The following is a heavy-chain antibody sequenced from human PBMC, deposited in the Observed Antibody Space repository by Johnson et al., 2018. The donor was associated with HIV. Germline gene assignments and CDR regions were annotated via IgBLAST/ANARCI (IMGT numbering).Heavy chain of an antibody. CDR3: AKGRLVGATTYDAFDI. V-gene: IGHV3-30*02. CDR2: IRYDGSNK. D-gene: IGHD1-26*01. CDR1: GFTFSSHG. Sequence: QVQLVESGAGVVQPGGSLRLSCEASGFTFSSHGMHWVRQAPGKGLEWVAFIRYDGSNKYYADSVKGRFTISRDNSKNTLYLQMNSLRAEDTAVYYCAKGRLVGATTYDAFDIWGQGTMVTVSS. J-gene: IGHJ3*02.